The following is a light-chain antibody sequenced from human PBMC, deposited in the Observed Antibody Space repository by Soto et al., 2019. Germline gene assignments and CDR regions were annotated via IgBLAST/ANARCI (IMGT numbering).Light chain of an antibody. CDR1: QSISRY. Sequence: DIQVTQSPSSLSASVGYRITITCRASQSISRYLNWYQQKPGKAPKLLIYAATTLQSGVPSRFSGSGSGTDFTLTINSLQPEEFATYYCQQLHSYPCTVGQGTRLEI. J-gene: IGKJ5*01. CDR2: AAT. CDR3: QQLHSYPCT. V-gene: IGKV1-9*01.